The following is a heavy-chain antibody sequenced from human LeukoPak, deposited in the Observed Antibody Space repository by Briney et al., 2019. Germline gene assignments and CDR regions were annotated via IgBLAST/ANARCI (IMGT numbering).Heavy chain of an antibody. CDR2: IYYSGST. CDR3: ARGVRWLQLSYFDY. D-gene: IGHD5-24*01. V-gene: IGHV4-31*03. J-gene: IGHJ4*02. Sequence: PSQTLSLTCPVSTGSISSGVYYWSWIRQHPGKGLEWIVYIYYSGSTYYNPSLKSRVTISVDTSKNQFSLKLSSVTAADTAVYYCARGVRWLQLSYFDYWGQGTLVTVSS. CDR1: TGSISSGVYY.